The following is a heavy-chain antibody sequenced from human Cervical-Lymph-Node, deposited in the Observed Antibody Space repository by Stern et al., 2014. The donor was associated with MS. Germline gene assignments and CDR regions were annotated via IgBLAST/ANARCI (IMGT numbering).Heavy chain of an antibody. Sequence: VQLVESGAKVKKTRASVTVSCKASGYTFIGYYIHWVRQAPGQGLEWMGRINPNGCGPDYAHKFAGRVSMTRRPSTTTTYMELSGLRSDDTAIYCCARDLVPGNFGVVTLDYWGQGSPVTVSP. J-gene: IGHJ4*02. CDR3: ARDLVPGNFGVVTLDY. D-gene: IGHD3-3*01. CDR2: INPNGCGP. CDR1: GYTFIGYY. V-gene: IGHV1-2*06.